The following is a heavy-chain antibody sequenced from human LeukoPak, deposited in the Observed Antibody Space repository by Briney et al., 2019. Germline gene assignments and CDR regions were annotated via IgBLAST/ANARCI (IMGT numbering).Heavy chain of an antibody. CDR1: GASVSDYS. J-gene: IGHJ6*03. V-gene: IGHV4-38-2*02. D-gene: IGHD1/OR15-1a*01. CDR2: IYYSGST. Sequence: SETLSLTCTVSGASVSDYSWTWIRQPPGKGLEWIGSIYYSGSTYCNPSLKSRVTISVDTSKNQFSLKLSSVTAADTAVYYCARSYRNKCYYYMDVWGKGTTVTVSS. CDR3: ARSYRNKCYYYMDV.